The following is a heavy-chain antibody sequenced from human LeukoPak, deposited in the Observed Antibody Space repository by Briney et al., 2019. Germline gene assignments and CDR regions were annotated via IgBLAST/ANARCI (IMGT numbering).Heavy chain of an antibody. CDR1: GFTFSSYS. CDR2: ISSSSSYI. J-gene: IGHJ6*04. D-gene: IGHD3-10*01. Sequence: GGSLRLPCAASGFTFSSYSMNWVRQAPGKGLEWVSSISSSSSYIYYADSVKGRFTISRDNAKNSLYLQMNSLRAEDTAVYYCAKVLVRGVMDNYGMDVWGKGTTVTVSS. CDR3: AKVLVRGVMDNYGMDV. V-gene: IGHV3-21*01.